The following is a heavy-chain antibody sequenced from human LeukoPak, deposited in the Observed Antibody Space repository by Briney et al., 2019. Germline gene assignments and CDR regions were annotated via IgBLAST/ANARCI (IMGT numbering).Heavy chain of an antibody. J-gene: IGHJ4*02. Sequence: EGSLRLSCAASGFTFSSYWMSWVRQAPGKGLEWVANIKQDESEKYVDSLKGRFTISRDNAKNSLYLQMNSLRAEDTAVYYCARDKIEGPTKLDYWGQGILVTVSS. D-gene: IGHD1-1*01. CDR2: IKQDESEK. CDR3: ARDKIEGPTKLDY. CDR1: GFTFSSYW. V-gene: IGHV3-7*01.